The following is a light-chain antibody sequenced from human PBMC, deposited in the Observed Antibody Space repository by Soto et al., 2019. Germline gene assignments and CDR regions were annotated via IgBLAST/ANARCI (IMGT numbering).Light chain of an antibody. CDR3: ASYTTHTARFV. J-gene: IGLJ1*01. CDR2: EVS. V-gene: IGLV2-18*02. CDR1: SSDVGSYNR. Sequence: QSALTQPPSVSGSPGQSVTIPCNGTSSDVGSYNRVSWYHQAPGTAPRLMIYEVSNRPSGVPDRFSGSKSGNTASLTISGLQAEDEADYYCASYTTHTARFVFGTGTKLTVL.